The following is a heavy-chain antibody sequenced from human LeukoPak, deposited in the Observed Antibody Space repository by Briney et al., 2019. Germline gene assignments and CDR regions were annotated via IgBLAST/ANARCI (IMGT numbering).Heavy chain of an antibody. V-gene: IGHV1-69*06. D-gene: IGHD2-2*01. CDR2: IIPIFGTA. CDR3: AREGDIVVVPAGDAFDI. J-gene: IGHJ3*02. Sequence: ASVKVSCKASGGTFSSYAISWVRQAPGQGLEWMGGIIPIFGTANYAQKFQGRVTITADKSTSTAYMELSSLRSEDTAVYYCAREGDIVVVPAGDAFDIWGQGTMVTVSS. CDR1: GGTFSSYA.